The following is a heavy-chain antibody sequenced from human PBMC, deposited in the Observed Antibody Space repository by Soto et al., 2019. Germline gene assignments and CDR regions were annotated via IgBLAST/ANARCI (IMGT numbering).Heavy chain of an antibody. V-gene: IGHV3-74*01. CDR3: AKDRGEEGLKFLEWFGGMDV. CDR1: GFSVSNYW. D-gene: IGHD3-3*01. Sequence: PGGSLRLSCAASGFSVSNYWMNWVRQAPGKGLVWVSRIKSDGTTSYADSVEGRFTVSRDDAKNTFYLQMNGLRAEDTAVYYCAKDRGEEGLKFLEWFGGMDVWGHGTTVTVSS. CDR2: IKSDGTT. J-gene: IGHJ6*02.